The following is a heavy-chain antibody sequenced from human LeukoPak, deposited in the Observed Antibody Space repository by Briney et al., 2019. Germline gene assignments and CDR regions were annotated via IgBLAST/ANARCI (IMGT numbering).Heavy chain of an antibody. V-gene: IGHV3-23*01. CDR1: GFTFSSYA. D-gene: IGHD1-26*01. Sequence: GGSLRLSCAASGFTFSSYAMSWVRQAPGKGLEWVSGISGSGGSTYYADSVKGRFTISRDNSKNTLYLQMNSLRAEDTAVYYCAKGSRGSQPSYYYYYYYMDVWGKGTTVTVSS. CDR3: AKGSRGSQPSYYYYYYYMDV. J-gene: IGHJ6*03. CDR2: ISGSGGST.